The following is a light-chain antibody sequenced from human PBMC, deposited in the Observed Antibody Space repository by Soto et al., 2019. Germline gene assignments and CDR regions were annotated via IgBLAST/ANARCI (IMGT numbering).Light chain of an antibody. Sequence: QSALTQPASVSGSPGQSITISCTGTSSDVGYYNYVSWYQQHPGKAPKLMIYDVSNRPSGVSSRFSGSKSGNTAPLTISGLQAEDEADYYCSSYTTSSTYVFGTGTKLTVL. J-gene: IGLJ1*01. CDR1: SSDVGYYNY. V-gene: IGLV2-14*01. CDR3: SSYTTSSTYV. CDR2: DVS.